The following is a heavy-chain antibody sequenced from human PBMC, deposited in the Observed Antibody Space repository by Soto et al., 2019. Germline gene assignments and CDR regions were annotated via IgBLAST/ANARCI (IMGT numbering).Heavy chain of an antibody. CDR3: ARDYSSRYGMDV. D-gene: IGHD6-13*01. CDR1: GGSISSYY. J-gene: IGHJ6*02. Sequence: QVQLQESGPGLVKPSETLSLPCTVSGGSISSYYWSWIRQPPGKGLEWIGYIYYSGSTNYNPSLQSRVTLSVDTSKNQFSLKLSSVTAADTAVYYCARDYSSRYGMDVWGQGTTVTVSS. V-gene: IGHV4-59*01. CDR2: IYYSGST.